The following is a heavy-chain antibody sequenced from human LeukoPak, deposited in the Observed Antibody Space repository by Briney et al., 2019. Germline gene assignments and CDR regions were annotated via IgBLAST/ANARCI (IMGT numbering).Heavy chain of an antibody. J-gene: IGHJ4*02. D-gene: IGHD5-18*01. Sequence: GESLKISCTASGYSFTNYWIGWVRQMPGKGLEWMGIIDPSDSETRYTPSFQGQVTISADKSLSTAYLQWNSLKVSDTAMYYCARQTAMGRSGDYWGQGTLVTVSS. CDR3: ARQTAMGRSGDY. V-gene: IGHV5-51*01. CDR2: IDPSDSET. CDR1: GYSFTNYW.